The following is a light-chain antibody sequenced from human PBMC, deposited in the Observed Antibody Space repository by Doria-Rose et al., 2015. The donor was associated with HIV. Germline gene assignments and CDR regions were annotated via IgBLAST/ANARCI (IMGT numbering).Light chain of an antibody. Sequence: TQSPSSLSASVGDRVTITCRASQGIRNDLTWYQQKPGNAPKRLIYAASSLQSGVPSRFSGSGSGTEFTLTISSLQPEDFATYYCLQHNTYPLTFGGGTKVEIK. CDR3: LQHNTYPLT. CDR2: AAS. V-gene: IGKV1-17*01. J-gene: IGKJ4*01. CDR1: QGIRND.